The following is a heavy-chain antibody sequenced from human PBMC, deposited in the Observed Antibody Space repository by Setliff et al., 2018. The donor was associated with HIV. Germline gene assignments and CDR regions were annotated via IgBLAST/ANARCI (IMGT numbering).Heavy chain of an antibody. CDR1: GGTFSSYA. CDR2: IIPIFGTA. J-gene: IGHJ3*02. Sequence: SVKVSCKASGGTFSSYAISWVRQAPGQGLEWMGGIIPIFGTANYAQKFQGRVTITTDESTSTAYMELSSLRSEDTAVYYCARDGRLLNAFDIWGQGTTVTVSS. CDR3: ARDGRLLNAFDI. D-gene: IGHD2-15*01. V-gene: IGHV1-69*05.